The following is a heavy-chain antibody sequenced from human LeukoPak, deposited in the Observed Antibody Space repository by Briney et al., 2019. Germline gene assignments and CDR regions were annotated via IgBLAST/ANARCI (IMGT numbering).Heavy chain of an antibody. Sequence: PGGSLRLSCAASGFTFSSYAMSWVRQAPGKGLEWVSAIGGRGGSTYYADSVKGRFTISRDNSKSTLYLQMNSLGAEDTAVYYCAKSYYYDSSGYLSASVPDAFDIWGQGTMVTVSS. CDR1: GFTFSSYA. CDR2: IGGRGGST. V-gene: IGHV3-23*01. CDR3: AKSYYYDSSGYLSASVPDAFDI. J-gene: IGHJ3*02. D-gene: IGHD3-22*01.